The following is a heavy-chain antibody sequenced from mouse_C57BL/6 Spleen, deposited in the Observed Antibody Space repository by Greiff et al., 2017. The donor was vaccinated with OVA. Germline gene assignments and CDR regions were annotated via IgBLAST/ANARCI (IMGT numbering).Heavy chain of an antibody. V-gene: IGHV1-81*01. CDR2: IYPRSGNT. CDR1: GYTFTSYG. J-gene: IGHJ2*01. CDR3: ARGGFITTVVAKDYFDY. Sequence: QVQLQQSGAELARPGASVKLSCKASGYTFTSYGVSWVKQRTGQGLEWIGEIYPRSGNTYYNEKFKGKATLTADKSSSTAYMELRSLTSEDSAVYFCARGGFITTVVAKDYFDYWGQGTTLTVSS. D-gene: IGHD1-1*01.